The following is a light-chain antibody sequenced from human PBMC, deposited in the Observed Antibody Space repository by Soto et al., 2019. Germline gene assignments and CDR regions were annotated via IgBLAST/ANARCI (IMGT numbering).Light chain of an antibody. J-gene: IGKJ2*01. CDR2: AAS. CDR1: QSISSY. V-gene: IGKV1-39*01. CDR3: QQSYSTPPT. Sequence: DIHMTQSPSSLSASVGDRGTITCRASQSISSYVNWYQQKSGQAPKLLIYAASSLRSGVPSRFSGTGSGTDFTLTITSLQPEDFASYHCQQSYSTPPTFGQGTKLEIK.